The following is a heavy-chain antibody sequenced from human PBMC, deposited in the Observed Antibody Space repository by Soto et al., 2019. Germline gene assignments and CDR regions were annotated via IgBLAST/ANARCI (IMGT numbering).Heavy chain of an antibody. CDR2: ISAHNGNT. V-gene: IGHV1-18*01. J-gene: IGHJ4*02. Sequence: QVHLVQSGAEVKKPGASVKVSCKGSGYAFTTYGITWVRQAPGQGLEWMGWISAHNGNTKYAQKRQGRVTVTRDTSTSTAYIELRSLRSDATAVYYCARGGYGDYWGQGALVTVSS. CDR3: ARGGYGDY. D-gene: IGHD1-1*01. CDR1: GYAFTTYG.